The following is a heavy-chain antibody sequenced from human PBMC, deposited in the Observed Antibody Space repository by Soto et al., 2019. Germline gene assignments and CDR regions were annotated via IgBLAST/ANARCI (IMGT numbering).Heavy chain of an antibody. CDR1: GFTFSSYA. J-gene: IGHJ5*02. CDR2: ISGSGGST. Sequence: GVSLRLSCAASGFTFSSYAMSWVRQAPGKGLEWVSAISGSGGSTYYADSVKGRFTISRDNSKNTLYLQMNSLRAEDTAIYYCAKDHGYNWNDNWFDPWGQGTLVTVSS. CDR3: AKDHGYNWNDNWFDP. D-gene: IGHD1-20*01. V-gene: IGHV3-23*01.